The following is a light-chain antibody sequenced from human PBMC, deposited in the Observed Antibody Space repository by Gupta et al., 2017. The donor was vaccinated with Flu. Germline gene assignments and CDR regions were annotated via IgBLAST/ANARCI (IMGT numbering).Light chain of an antibody. V-gene: IGLV2-11*01. CDR3: CSYAGSYTWV. Sequence: QSALTQPRSVSGSPGLSVTISCTGTSSDVGNYNSVSWYQQHPGKAPKLIIYNVSERPSGVPDRFSGSKSGNTASLTISGLQAEDEADYYCCSYAGSYTWVFGGGTKLTVL. J-gene: IGLJ3*02. CDR1: SSDVGNYNS. CDR2: NVS.